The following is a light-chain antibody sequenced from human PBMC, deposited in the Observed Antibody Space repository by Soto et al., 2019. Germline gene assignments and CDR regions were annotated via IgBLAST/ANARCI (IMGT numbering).Light chain of an antibody. CDR1: SSDVGGYNY. CDR3: SSYTSSSTLV. CDR2: EVS. Sequence: QSALTQPASVSGSPGQSITISCTGTSSDVGGYNYVSWYQLHPGKAPKLMIYEVSHRPSGVSNRFSGSKSGNTASLTISGLQAEDEADYYCSSYTSSSTLVFGGGTKLTVL. J-gene: IGLJ2*01. V-gene: IGLV2-14*01.